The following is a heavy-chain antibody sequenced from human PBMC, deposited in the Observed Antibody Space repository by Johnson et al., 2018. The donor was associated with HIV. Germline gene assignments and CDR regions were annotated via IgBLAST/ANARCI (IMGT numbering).Heavy chain of an antibody. D-gene: IGHD6-13*01. J-gene: IGHJ3*02. CDR1: GFTFDDYA. CDR2: ISWNSGSI. V-gene: IGHV3-9*01. CDR3: AKDKLGSSSFAFDI. Sequence: EVQLVESGGGLVQPGRSLRLSCVASGFTFDDYAMHWVRQAPGKGLEWVSGISWNSGSIGYADSVKGRFTISRDNAKNSLYLQMNSLRAEDTALYYCAKDKLGSSSFAFDIWGQGTMVTVSS.